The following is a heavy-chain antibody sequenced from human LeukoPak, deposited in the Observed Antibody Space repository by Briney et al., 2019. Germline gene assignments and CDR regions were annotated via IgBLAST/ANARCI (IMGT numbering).Heavy chain of an antibody. V-gene: IGHV4-59*01. CDR3: ASGGDWLLGIDY. Sequence: SETLSLTCTVSGGSISSYYWSWIRQPPGKGLEWIGYIYYSGSTNYNPSLKSRVTISVDTSKNQFSLKLSSVTAADTAVYYCASGGDWLLGIDYWGQGTLVTVSS. D-gene: IGHD3-9*01. CDR1: GGSISSYY. CDR2: IYYSGST. J-gene: IGHJ4*02.